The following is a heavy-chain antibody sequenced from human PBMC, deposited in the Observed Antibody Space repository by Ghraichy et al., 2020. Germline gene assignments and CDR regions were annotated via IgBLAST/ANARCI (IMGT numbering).Heavy chain of an antibody. J-gene: IGHJ4*02. V-gene: IGHV4-34*01. D-gene: IGHD3-10*01. CDR1: GGSFSGYY. CDR2: INHSGST. Sequence: SETLSLTCAVYGGSFSGYYWSWIRQPPGKGLEWIGEINHSGSTNYNPSLKSRVTISVDTSKNQFSLKLSSVTAADTAVYYCARGRPRGSYYERGPLGYWGQGTLVTVSS. CDR3: ARGRPRGSYYERGPLGY.